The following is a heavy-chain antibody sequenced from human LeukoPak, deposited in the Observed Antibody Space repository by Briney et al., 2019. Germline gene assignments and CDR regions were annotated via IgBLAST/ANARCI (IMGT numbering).Heavy chain of an antibody. Sequence: ASVKVSCKASGYTFTSYGISWVRQAPGQGLEWMGWISAYNGNTNYAQKLQGRVTMTTDTSTSTAYMELRSLRSEDTAVYYCARADCSSTSCYAGGWFDPWGQGTLVTVSS. CDR2: ISAYNGNT. CDR1: GYTFTSYG. D-gene: IGHD2-2*01. CDR3: ARADCSSTSCYAGGWFDP. J-gene: IGHJ5*02. V-gene: IGHV1-18*01.